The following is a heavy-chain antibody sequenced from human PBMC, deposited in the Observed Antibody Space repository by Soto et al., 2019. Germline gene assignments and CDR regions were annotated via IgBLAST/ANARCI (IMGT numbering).Heavy chain of an antibody. CDR3: ARGGKQQLTLYYYYYMDV. CDR2: MNPNSGNT. D-gene: IGHD6-13*01. Sequence: QVQLVQSGAEVKKPGASVKVSCKASGYTFTSYDINWVRQATGQGLEWMGWMNPNSGNTGCAQKFQGRVTMTRNTSISTAYMELSSLRSEDTAVYYCARGGKQQLTLYYYYYMDVWGKGTTVTVSS. CDR1: GYTFTSYD. V-gene: IGHV1-8*01. J-gene: IGHJ6*03.